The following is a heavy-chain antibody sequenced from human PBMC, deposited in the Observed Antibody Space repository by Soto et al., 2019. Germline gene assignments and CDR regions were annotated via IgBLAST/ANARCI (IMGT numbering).Heavy chain of an antibody. CDR3: ARYVGEI. CDR1: GFTFSNYY. Sequence: EAQLVESGGALVQPGGSLRLSCAASGFTFSNYYMSWFRQAPGKGLQWVASINQDGSEKYSVDSVKGRFTISRDNGKNSVYLQMNSLRVEDTAVYYCARYVGEIWGHGTKVTGSS. J-gene: IGHJ3*02. CDR2: INQDGSEK. V-gene: IGHV3-7*03. D-gene: IGHD2-15*01.